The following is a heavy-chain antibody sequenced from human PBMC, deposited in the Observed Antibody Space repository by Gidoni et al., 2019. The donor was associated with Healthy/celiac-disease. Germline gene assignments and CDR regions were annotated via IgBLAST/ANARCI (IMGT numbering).Heavy chain of an antibody. J-gene: IGHJ2*01. CDR3: ARAGEMATHFDL. V-gene: IGHV3-11*05. CDR1: GFPFSDYY. D-gene: IGHD3-16*01. CDR2: ISSSSSYT. Sequence: QVQLVESGGGLVKPGGSLRLSCAASGFPFSDYYMSWIRQAPGKGLEWVSYISSSSSYTNYADSVKGRFTISRDNAKNSLYLQMNSLRAEDTAVYYCARAGEMATHFDLWGRGTLVTVSS.